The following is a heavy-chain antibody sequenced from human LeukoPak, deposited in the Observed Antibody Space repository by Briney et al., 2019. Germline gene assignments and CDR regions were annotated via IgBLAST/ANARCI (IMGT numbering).Heavy chain of an antibody. J-gene: IGHJ4*02. Sequence: GGSLRLSCAASGFTFSIYAMNWVRQAPGKGLEWVSSISANGGETHYADSVKGRFTISRDNSKNTLYLQINNPRVEDTAVYYCARDPGGYSYGYYFDNWGQGTTVTVSS. V-gene: IGHV3-23*01. CDR3: ARDPGGYSYGYYFDN. CDR2: ISANGGET. D-gene: IGHD5-18*01. CDR1: GFTFSIYA.